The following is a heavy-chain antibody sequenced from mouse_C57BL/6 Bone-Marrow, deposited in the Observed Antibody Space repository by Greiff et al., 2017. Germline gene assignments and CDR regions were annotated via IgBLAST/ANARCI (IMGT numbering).Heavy chain of an antibody. V-gene: IGHV6-6*01. J-gene: IGHJ2*01. CDR1: GFTFSDAW. D-gene: IGHD1-1*01. CDR2: IRHKANNHAT. CDR3: TLYYYGSSYYFDY. Sequence: DVQLQESGGGLVQPGGSMKLSCAASGFTFSDAWMDWVRQSPEKGLEWVAEIRHKANNHATYYAESVKGRFTISRDDSKGSVYLKRNRLRAEDTGIYHCTLYYYGSSYYFDYWGQGTTLTVSS.